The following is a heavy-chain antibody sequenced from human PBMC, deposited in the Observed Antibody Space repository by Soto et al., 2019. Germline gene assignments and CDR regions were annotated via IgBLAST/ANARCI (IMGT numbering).Heavy chain of an antibody. J-gene: IGHJ6*02. CDR1: GSTFSSSG. D-gene: IGHD3-9*01. CDR2: HSNDGITK. V-gene: IGHV3-30*03. CDR3: ARDGPHFDVDV. Sequence: VESGGGVVQPGRSLRLSCAASGSTFSSSGWHWVRQAPGKGLEWVAFHSNDGITKNYADSVKGRFTISRDNSKNTVFLQIDSLRGDDTAVYYCARDGPHFDVDVWGQGTTVTVSS.